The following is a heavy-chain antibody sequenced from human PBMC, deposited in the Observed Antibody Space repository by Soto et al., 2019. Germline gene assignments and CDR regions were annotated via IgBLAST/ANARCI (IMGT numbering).Heavy chain of an antibody. CDR3: ARANDFWSGYYRSWFDP. V-gene: IGHV1-18*01. D-gene: IGHD3-3*01. J-gene: IGHJ5*02. CDR1: GYTFTSYG. CDR2: ISAYNGNT. Sequence: ASVKVSCKASGYTFTSYGISWVRQAPGQGLEWMGWISAYNGNTNYAQKLQGRVTMTTDTSTSTAYMELRSLRSDDTAVYYCARANDFWSGYYRSWFDPWGQGTLVPVSS.